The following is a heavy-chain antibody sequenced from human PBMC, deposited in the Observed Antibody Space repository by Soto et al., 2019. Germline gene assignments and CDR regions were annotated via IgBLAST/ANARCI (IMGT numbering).Heavy chain of an antibody. CDR1: GFTFSSYA. D-gene: IGHD3-10*01. Sequence: QVQLVESGGGVVQPGRSLRLSCAASGFTFSSYAMHWVRQAPGKGLEWVAVISYDGSNKYYADSVKGRFTISRDNSKNTLYLQMNSLRAEDTAVYYRARDTGYYGSGSYLDYWGQGTLVTVSS. CDR3: ARDTGYYGSGSYLDY. CDR2: ISYDGSNK. J-gene: IGHJ4*02. V-gene: IGHV3-30-3*01.